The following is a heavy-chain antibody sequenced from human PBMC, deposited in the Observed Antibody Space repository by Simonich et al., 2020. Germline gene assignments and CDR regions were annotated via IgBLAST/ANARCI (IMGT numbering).Heavy chain of an antibody. V-gene: IGHV1-8*02. CDR1: GYTFTGYF. CDR2: RNPNSGNT. CDR3: ARIYGDYDY. D-gene: IGHD4-17*01. Sequence: QVQLVQSGAEVKKPGASVKVSCKASGYTFTGYFMHWVRQAPGQGLEWMGWRNPNSGNTGYAQKFQGRVTMTRNTSISTAYMELSSLRSEDTAVYYCARIYGDYDYWGQGTLVTVSS. J-gene: IGHJ4*02.